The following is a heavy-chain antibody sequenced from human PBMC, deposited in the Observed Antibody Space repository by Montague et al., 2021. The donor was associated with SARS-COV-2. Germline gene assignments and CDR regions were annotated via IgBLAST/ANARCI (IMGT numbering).Heavy chain of an antibody. CDR3: ARAAAYVLVTNRNYDY. D-gene: IGHD2/OR15-2a*01. J-gene: IGHJ4*02. Sequence: SLRLSCAASGFTFSSYEMNWVRQAPGKGLEWVSYISSSGSNIYYADSVKGRFTISRDNAKNSLYLQMNSLRAEDTAVYYCARAAAYVLVTNRNYDYWGQGTLVTVSS. V-gene: IGHV3-48*03. CDR1: GFTFSSYE. CDR2: ISSSGSNI.